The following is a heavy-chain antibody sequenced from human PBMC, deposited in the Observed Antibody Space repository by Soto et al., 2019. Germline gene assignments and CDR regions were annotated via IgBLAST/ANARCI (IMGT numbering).Heavy chain of an antibody. CDR3: AIQRLCTGGHCWNRFDP. CDR1: RVSMSDYF. CDR2: IFHTGST. Sequence: PSETLSLTCTVSRVSMSDYFWSWIRQPPGKGLEWIGYIFHTGSTNYNPSLKSRVTISLDTSKKQFSLKLNSVTAADTAVYYCAIQRLCTGGHCWNRFDPWGQGTLVTVS. J-gene: IGHJ5*02. V-gene: IGHV4-4*09. D-gene: IGHD2-8*02.